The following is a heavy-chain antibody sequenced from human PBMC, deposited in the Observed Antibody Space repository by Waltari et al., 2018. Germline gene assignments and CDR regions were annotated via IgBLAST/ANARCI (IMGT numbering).Heavy chain of an antibody. Sequence: QVQLVQSGAEVKKPGASVKVSCKASGYTFTGYYMPWVRQAPGQGLEWMGWINPNSGDTNYAQKFQGRVTMTRDTSISTAYMELSRLRSDDTAVYYCASFCSGGSCYSGGYWGQGTLVTVSS. V-gene: IGHV1-2*02. J-gene: IGHJ4*02. CDR2: INPNSGDT. D-gene: IGHD2-15*01. CDR1: GYTFTGYY. CDR3: ASFCSGGSCYSGGY.